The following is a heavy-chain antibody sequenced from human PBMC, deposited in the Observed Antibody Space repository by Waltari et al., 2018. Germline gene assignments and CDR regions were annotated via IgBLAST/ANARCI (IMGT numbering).Heavy chain of an antibody. CDR3: ASRIAAAGTSRFGD. D-gene: IGHD6-13*01. V-gene: IGHV4-4*02. Sequence: QVQLQESGPGLVKTSGTLSLTCAVSGGSLSSSNWWSWVGKPPGKGLDGIGEIYHRGSTNCNPSLKSRFTKSVDKSKIQFSLKLSSVTAGDTAVYYWASRIAAAGTSRFGDWGQGTLVTVSS. J-gene: IGHJ1*01. CDR2: IYHRGST. CDR1: GGSLSSSNW.